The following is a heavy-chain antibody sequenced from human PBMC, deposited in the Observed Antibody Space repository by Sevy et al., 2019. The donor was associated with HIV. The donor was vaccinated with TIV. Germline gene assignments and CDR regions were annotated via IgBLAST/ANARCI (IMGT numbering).Heavy chain of an antibody. CDR1: GYSFTSYW. CDR2: IYPGDSDT. Sequence: GESLKISCKGSGYSFTSYWIGWVRQMPGKGLEWMGIIYPGDSDTRYSPSFQGQVTISADKSISTAYLQWSSLKASDTARYYCARQTDYYGSGRNHAFDIWGQGTMVTVSS. CDR3: ARQTDYYGSGRNHAFDI. D-gene: IGHD3-10*01. J-gene: IGHJ3*02. V-gene: IGHV5-51*01.